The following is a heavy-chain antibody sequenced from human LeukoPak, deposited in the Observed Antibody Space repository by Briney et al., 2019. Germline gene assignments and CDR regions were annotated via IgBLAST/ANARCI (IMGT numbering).Heavy chain of an antibody. CDR3: ARRRLGYYFDY. V-gene: IGHV4-34*01. Sequence: KPSETLSLSCGVYGGSFSGYYLSWIRQPQGKGLEWIGEINPRGSTNYNPSLKSRVTLSADTSKNQFSLTLNSVTAADTAVYYCARRRLGYYFDYWGQGTLVTVSS. D-gene: IGHD5-24*01. CDR1: GGSFSGYY. J-gene: IGHJ4*02. CDR2: INPRGST.